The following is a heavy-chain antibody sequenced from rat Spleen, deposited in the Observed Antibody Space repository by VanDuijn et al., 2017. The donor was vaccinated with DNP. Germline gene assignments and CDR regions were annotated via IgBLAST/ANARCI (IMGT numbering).Heavy chain of an antibody. CDR2: ISYEGSST. J-gene: IGHJ2*01. D-gene: IGHD1-12*03. CDR3: ARPSYYDGYYHVGYFDY. CDR1: GFTFSDYY. Sequence: EVQLVESGGGLVQPGRSLKLSCAASGFTFSDYYMAWVRQAPKKGLEWVASISYEGSSTYYGDSMKGRFTISRDNAKSTLYLQMNSLRSEETATYYCARPSYYDGYYHVGYFDYWGQGVMVTVSS. V-gene: IGHV5-22*01.